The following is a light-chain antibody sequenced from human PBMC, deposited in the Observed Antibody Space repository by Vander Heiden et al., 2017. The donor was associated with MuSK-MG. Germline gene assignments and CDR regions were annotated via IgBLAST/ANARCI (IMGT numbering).Light chain of an antibody. V-gene: IGLV1-44*01. CDR2: NNN. CDR3: ATWDDSLNGWV. CDR1: NSNIGSNA. Sequence: QPVLTQPPSASETPGQRVIISCSGSNSNIGSNAVSWYRHLPGTAPKLLIYNNNQRPSGVPDRFSGSKSGSSASLAISGLQSEDETDYYCATWDDSLNGWVFGGGTKLTVL. J-gene: IGLJ3*02.